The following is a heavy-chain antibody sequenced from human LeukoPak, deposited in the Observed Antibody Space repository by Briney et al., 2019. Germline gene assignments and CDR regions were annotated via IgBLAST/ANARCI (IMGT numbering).Heavy chain of an antibody. V-gene: IGHV3-74*01. Sequence: GGSLRLSCAASGFTFNNHWMHWVRQAPGKGLVWVSRIYTDGSSITYADSVRGRFTVSRDNSKNTLYLQMNSLRTEDTAVYYCAKGGSSSWDHFDYWGQGTLVTVSS. CDR2: IYTDGSSI. CDR1: GFTFNNHW. J-gene: IGHJ4*02. D-gene: IGHD6-13*01. CDR3: AKGGSSSWDHFDY.